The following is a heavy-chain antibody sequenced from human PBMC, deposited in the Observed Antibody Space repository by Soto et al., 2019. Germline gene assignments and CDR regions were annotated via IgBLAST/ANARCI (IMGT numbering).Heavy chain of an antibody. CDR2: VSHDGRNT. V-gene: IGHV3-30*03. Sequence: VQLVESGGGVVQPGRSLRLSCAASGFTFSDYAMHWVRQAPGKGLEWVAVVSHDGRNTHYADSVKGRFTISRDSSKNTVSQEMTSLRAEDTAVYYCARGGRQLLVTSDLHYWGQGALVTVSS. CDR3: ARGGRQLLVTSDLHY. D-gene: IGHD6-19*01. J-gene: IGHJ4*02. CDR1: GFTFSDYA.